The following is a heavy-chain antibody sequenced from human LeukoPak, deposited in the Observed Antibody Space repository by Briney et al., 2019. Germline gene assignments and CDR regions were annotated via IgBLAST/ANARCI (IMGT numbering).Heavy chain of an antibody. CDR1: GYSISSGYY. J-gene: IGHJ4*02. CDR2: IYHSGST. CDR3: ARAHSGSYFDY. Sequence: SETLSLTCTVSGYSISSGYYWGWIRQPPGKGLEWIGSIYHSGSTYYNPSLKSRVTISVDTSKNRFSLKLSSVTAADTAVYYCARAHSGSYFDYWGQGTLVTVSS. D-gene: IGHD1-26*01. V-gene: IGHV4-38-2*02.